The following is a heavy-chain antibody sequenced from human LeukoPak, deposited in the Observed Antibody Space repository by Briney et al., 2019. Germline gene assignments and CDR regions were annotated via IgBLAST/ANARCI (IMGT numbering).Heavy chain of an antibody. Sequence: ASVKVSCKVSGYTLTELSMHWVRQAPGKGLEWMGGFDPEDGETIYAQKFQGRVTMTEDTSTDTAYMELSSLRSEDTAVYYCATAPRITIFDSYYFDYWGQGTLVTVSS. D-gene: IGHD3-3*01. CDR1: GYTLTELS. CDR3: ATAPRITIFDSYYFDY. J-gene: IGHJ4*02. V-gene: IGHV1-24*01. CDR2: FDPEDGET.